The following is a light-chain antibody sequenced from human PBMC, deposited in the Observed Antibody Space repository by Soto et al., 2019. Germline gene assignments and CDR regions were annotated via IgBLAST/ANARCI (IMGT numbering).Light chain of an antibody. CDR2: WAS. CDR1: QSVLYSSNNKNN. V-gene: IGKV4-1*01. CDR3: QQYYTTPIT. Sequence: DIVMTQSPDSLAVSLGERATINCKSSQSVLYSSNNKNNLGWYQQKPGQPPKLLIHWASTRESGVPDRFSGSGSGTDFTLTISSLQAEDVAVYYCQQYYTTPITFGQGTRLEI. J-gene: IGKJ5*01.